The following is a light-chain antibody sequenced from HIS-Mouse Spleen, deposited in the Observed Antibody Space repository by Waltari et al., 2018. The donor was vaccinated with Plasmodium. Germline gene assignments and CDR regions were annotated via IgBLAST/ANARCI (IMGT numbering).Light chain of an antibody. J-gene: IGLJ2*01. Sequence: SYELTQPPSVSVSPGQTASITCSGDKLGDKYACWYQQKPGQSPVLVIYQDSKRPSGIPVRFSGSNSGNTATLTISGTQAMEEADYYCQAWDSSTVVFGGGTKLTVL. V-gene: IGLV3-1*01. CDR1: KLGDKY. CDR3: QAWDSSTVV. CDR2: QDS.